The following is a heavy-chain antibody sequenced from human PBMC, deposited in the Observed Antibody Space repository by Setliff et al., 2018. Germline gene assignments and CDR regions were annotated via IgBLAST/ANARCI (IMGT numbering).Heavy chain of an antibody. CDR2: IYQNGIT. J-gene: IGHJ5*02. D-gene: IGHD3-10*01. CDR3: ATDGPVLNGDYIS. V-gene: IGHV4-39*07. CDR1: GGSISDNGYF. Sequence: SETLSLTCTVPGGSISDNGYFWGWVRQPPGKGLEWIGTIYQNGITYYNPSVKSRVTISVDKSKNQFSLSLRSVTAADTAVYYCATDGPVLNGDYISWGQGTLVTVSS.